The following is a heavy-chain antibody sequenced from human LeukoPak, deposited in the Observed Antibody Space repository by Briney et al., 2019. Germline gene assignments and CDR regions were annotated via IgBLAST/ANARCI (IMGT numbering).Heavy chain of an antibody. Sequence: GGSLRLSCAASGFTFNNYAMTWVRQAPGKGLEWVSPISGSGGTTYYADSVKGRFTISRDNSKNTLSLQMNSLRAEDTAVYYCAKGKYSSSWYYFDYWGQGTLVTVSS. V-gene: IGHV3-23*01. D-gene: IGHD6-13*01. CDR2: ISGSGGTT. J-gene: IGHJ4*02. CDR1: GFTFNNYA. CDR3: AKGKYSSSWYYFDY.